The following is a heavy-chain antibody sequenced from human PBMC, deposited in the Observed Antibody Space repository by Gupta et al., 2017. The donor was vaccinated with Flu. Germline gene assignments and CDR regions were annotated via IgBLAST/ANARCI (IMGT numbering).Heavy chain of an antibody. CDR2: IWYDGSKK. D-gene: IGHD2-2*01. CDR3: ARDITSNYFDC. Sequence: QVQLVESGGGVVQPGRSLRLSCAASGFTFSNYGMHWIRQAPGKGLEWVAVIWYDGSKKYYADSVEGRFTVSRDNSKNTLYLQMNNLRAEDTAVYYCARDITSNYFDCWGQGTLVTVSS. J-gene: IGHJ4*02. V-gene: IGHV3-33*01. CDR1: GFTFSNYG.